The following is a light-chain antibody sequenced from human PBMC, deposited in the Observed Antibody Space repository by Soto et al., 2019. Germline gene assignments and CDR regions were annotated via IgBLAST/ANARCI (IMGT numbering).Light chain of an antibody. V-gene: IGLV1-51*01. CDR2: DND. J-gene: IGLJ3*02. Sequence: QSVLTQPPSVSAAPGQKVTISCSGSSSDIGVSWYQQLPGTAPKLLIYDNDKRPSGIPDRFSGSKSGTSATLGITGLQTGDEADYYCGTWDSSAWVFGGGTKLTVL. CDR1: SSDIG. CDR3: GTWDSSAWV.